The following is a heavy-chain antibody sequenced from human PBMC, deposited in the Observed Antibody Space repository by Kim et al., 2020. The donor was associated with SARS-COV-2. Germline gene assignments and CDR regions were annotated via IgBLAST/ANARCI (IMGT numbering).Heavy chain of an antibody. CDR3: AKDLYSSSWYLLDY. J-gene: IGHJ4*02. CDR2: IRWDSGNI. CDR1: GFTFDDYA. Sequence: GGSLRLSCAASGFTFDDYAMHWVRQAPGKGLEWVSGIRWDSGNIVYADSVKGRFTISRDNAKNSLFLQMSSLRPEDTALYYCAKDLYSSSWYLLDYWGQGTLVTVSS. V-gene: IGHV3-9*01. D-gene: IGHD6-13*01.